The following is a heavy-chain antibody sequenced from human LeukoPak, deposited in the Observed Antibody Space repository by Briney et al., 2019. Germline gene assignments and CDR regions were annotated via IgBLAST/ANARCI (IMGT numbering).Heavy chain of an antibody. CDR1: GFTFSSYR. CDR3: AKCLEVRFDITGFYSNWFDS. Sequence: GGSLRLSCAASGFTFSSYRKSWVRQAPGKGLEWVAYISSSSSTIYYADSVKRRFTICRDNSKDTVNLQMNSLRVEDTAVYYCAKCLEVRFDITGFYSNWFDSWGQGTRVTVSS. J-gene: IGHJ5*01. CDR2: ISSSSSTI. V-gene: IGHV3-48*01. D-gene: IGHD3-9*01.